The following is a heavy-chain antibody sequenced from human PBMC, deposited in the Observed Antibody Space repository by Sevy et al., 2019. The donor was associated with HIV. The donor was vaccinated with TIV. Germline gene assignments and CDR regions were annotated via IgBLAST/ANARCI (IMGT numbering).Heavy chain of an antibody. V-gene: IGHV4-4*07. J-gene: IGHJ4*02. CDR2: IYTSGST. CDR1: GGSISSYY. Sequence: SETLSLTCTVSGGSISSYYWSWIRQPAGKGLEWIGRIYTSGSTNYNPSLKSRVTMSVDTSKNQFSLKLSSVTAAGTAVYYCARGSSNCSGGSCYDYWGQGTLVTVSS. CDR3: ARGSSNCSGGSCYDY. D-gene: IGHD2-15*01.